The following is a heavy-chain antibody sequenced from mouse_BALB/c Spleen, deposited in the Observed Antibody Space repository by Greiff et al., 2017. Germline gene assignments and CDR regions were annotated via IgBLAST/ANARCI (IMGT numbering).Heavy chain of an antibody. V-gene: IGHV12-3*02. CDR2: ITHSGET. CDR1: GFPITSGYY. Sequence: QVQLQQSGPGLVKPSQSLFLACSITGFPITSGYYWIWIRQSPGKPLEWMGYITHSGETFYNPSLQSPISITRETSKNQFFLQLNSVTTEDTAMYYCAGDSYGYWYFDVWGAGTTVTVSS. D-gene: IGHD1-1*01. J-gene: IGHJ1*01. CDR3: AGDSYGYWYFDV.